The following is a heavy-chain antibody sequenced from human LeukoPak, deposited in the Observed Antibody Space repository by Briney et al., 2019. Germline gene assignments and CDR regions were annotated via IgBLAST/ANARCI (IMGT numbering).Heavy chain of an antibody. J-gene: IGHJ4*02. CDR2: ISWNSGSI. CDR3: AKDFTAAAGFDY. D-gene: IGHD6-13*01. Sequence: PGRSLRLSCAASGFTFDDYAMHWVRQAPGKGLEWVSGISWNSGSIGYADSVKGRFTISRDNAKNSLYLQMNSLRAEDTALYYCAKDFTAAAGFDYWGQGTLVTVSS. CDR1: GFTFDDYA. V-gene: IGHV3-9*01.